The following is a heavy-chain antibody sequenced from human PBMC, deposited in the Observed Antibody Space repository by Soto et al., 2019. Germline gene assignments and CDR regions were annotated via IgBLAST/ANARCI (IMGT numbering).Heavy chain of an antibody. V-gene: IGHV4-31*03. Sequence: PSQTLSLTCTVSGGSISSGGYYWSWIRQHPGKGLEWIGNIYYSGSTYYNPSLKSRVTISVDTSKNQFSLKLSSVTAADTAVYYCASSGDDFWSGYSIKKKQLSPSSNWLDPWGQGTLVTVSS. J-gene: IGHJ5*02. CDR3: ASSGDDFWSGYSIKKKQLSPSSNWLDP. D-gene: IGHD3-3*01. CDR2: IYYSGST. CDR1: GGSISSGGYY.